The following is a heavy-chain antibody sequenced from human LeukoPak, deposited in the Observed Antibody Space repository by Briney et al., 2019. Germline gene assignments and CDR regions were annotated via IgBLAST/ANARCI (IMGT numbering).Heavy chain of an antibody. V-gene: IGHV4-39*01. Sequence: SETLSLTCTVSGDSIASSSYYRGWIRQPPGKELEWIGSIYYSGSTYYNPSLKSRVTISVDTSKNQFSLRLSSVTAADTAVYYCARVFQGFDNWGQGTLLTVSS. D-gene: IGHD1-14*01. CDR2: IYYSGST. J-gene: IGHJ4*02. CDR1: GDSIASSSYY. CDR3: ARVFQGFDN.